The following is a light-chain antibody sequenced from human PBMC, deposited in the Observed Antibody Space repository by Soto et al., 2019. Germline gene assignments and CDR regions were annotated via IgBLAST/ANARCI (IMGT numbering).Light chain of an antibody. CDR3: QQYDSYPLT. CDR2: DVS. CDR1: QSINNL. J-gene: IGKJ4*01. V-gene: IGKV1-5*01. Sequence: LQMTQSPFTLSASVGYRVTVTCRASQSINNLLAWYQQKPGKAPKFLIYDVSTLESGVPSRFSGSGSGTEFTLTISSLQHEDFATYYCQQYDSYPLTFGGGTKVDIK.